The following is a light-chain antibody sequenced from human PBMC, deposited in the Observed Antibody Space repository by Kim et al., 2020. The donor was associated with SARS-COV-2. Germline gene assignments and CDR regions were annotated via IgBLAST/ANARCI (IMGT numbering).Light chain of an antibody. CDR1: QTLSNAY. Sequence: EILLTQSPGTLSLSPGERSTLSCRASQTLSNAYLAWYQLKPGQAPRLLFYGASTRATGTPDKFRGSGSGTDFTLIISRLEPEDSAVYYCQQDGSSPTTFGQGTRLEIK. CDR2: GAS. V-gene: IGKV3-20*01. J-gene: IGKJ5*01. CDR3: QQDGSSPTT.